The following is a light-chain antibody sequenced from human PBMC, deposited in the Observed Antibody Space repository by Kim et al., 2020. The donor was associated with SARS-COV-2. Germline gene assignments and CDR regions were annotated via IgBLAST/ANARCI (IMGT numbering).Light chain of an antibody. J-gene: IGLJ1*01. CDR3: SSYTSSTTSYV. CDR1: SSDVGGYNY. CDR2: DVS. Sequence: QSVLTQPASVSGSPGQSITISCTGTSSDVGGYNYVSWYQQHPGKAPKLMIYDVSKRPSGVSYRFSGSKSGNTASLTISGLQTEDEADYYCSSYTSSTTSYVFGAGTKVTVL. V-gene: IGLV2-14*01.